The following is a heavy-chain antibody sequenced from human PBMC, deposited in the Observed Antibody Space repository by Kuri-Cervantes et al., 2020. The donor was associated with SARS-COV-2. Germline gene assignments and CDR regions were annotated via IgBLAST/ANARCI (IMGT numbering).Heavy chain of an antibody. CDR3: AKNSNGLQNYYYYMDV. J-gene: IGHJ6*03. CDR2: ISSSSSTI. CDR1: GFTFSSYS. Sequence: GESLKISCAASGFTFSSYSMNWVRQAPGKGLEWVSYISSSSSTIYYADSVKGRFTISRDNSKNTLYLQMNSLRAEDTAVYYCAKNSNGLQNYYYYMDVWGKGTTVTVSS. D-gene: IGHD4-11*01. V-gene: IGHV3-48*01.